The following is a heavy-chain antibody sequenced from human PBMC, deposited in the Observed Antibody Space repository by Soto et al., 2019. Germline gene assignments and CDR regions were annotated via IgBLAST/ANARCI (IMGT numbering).Heavy chain of an antibody. Sequence: QVQLVQSGAEVKEPGSSVRVSCKASGGTFDNFIMNWVRQTPGQGLEWMGGIVPMLGTPTYAEKFKGRVKISTTGSTSTMYMEVTSLRSEDTAIYYCARNVAYCSSLSHYSGMDVWGQGTTVTVSS. D-gene: IGHD2-21*01. V-gene: IGHV1-69*16. CDR2: IVPMLGTP. J-gene: IGHJ6*02. CDR1: GGTFDNFI. CDR3: ARNVAYCSSLSHYSGMDV.